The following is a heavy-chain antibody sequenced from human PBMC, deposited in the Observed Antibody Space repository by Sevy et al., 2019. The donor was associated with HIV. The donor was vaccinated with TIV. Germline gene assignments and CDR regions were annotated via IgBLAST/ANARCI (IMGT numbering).Heavy chain of an antibody. CDR2: ISSSGSTI. CDR3: ARDQIAAAWYSNYYYGMDV. D-gene: IGHD6-13*01. J-gene: IGHJ6*02. CDR1: VFTFSDYY. Sequence: GGSLRLSCAASVFTFSDYYMSWIRQAPGKGLEWVSYISSSGSTIYYADSVKGRFTISRDNAKNSLYLQMNSLRAEDTAVYYCARDQIAAAWYSNYYYGMDVWGQGTTVTVSS. V-gene: IGHV3-11*01.